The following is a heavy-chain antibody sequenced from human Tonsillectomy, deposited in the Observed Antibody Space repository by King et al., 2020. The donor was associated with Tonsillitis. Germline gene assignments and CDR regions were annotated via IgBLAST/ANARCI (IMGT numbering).Heavy chain of an antibody. CDR1: GGSINSFY. CDR3: ARGIVGATSIWYFDL. D-gene: IGHD1-26*01. CDR2: VYTSGST. Sequence: VQLQESGPGLVKPSETLSLTCTVSGGSINSFYWSWIRQPAGKGLEWIGRVYTSGSTNYNPSLKSRVTLSVDTSKNQFSLKLSSVTAADTAVYYCARGIVGATSIWYFDLWGRGNLVTVSS. J-gene: IGHJ2*01. V-gene: IGHV4-4*07.